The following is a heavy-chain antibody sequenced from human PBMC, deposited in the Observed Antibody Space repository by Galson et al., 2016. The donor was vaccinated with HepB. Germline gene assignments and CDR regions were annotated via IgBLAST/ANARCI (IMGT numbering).Heavy chain of an antibody. J-gene: IGHJ4*02. CDR1: GYTFTNYG. CDR2: ISPYNGDT. V-gene: IGHV1-18*01. CDR3: ARVGPLGFYDY. D-gene: IGHD3-3*01. Sequence: SCKASGYTFTNYGITWVRQAPGQGLEWMGWISPYNGDTNFAQKFQGRVTMTTDTSTSTVYMELRSLRYDNTAVYFCARVGPLGFYDYWGQGTLVTVSS.